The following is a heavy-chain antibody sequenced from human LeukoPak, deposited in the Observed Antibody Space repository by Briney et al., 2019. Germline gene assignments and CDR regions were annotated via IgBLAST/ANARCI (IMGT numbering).Heavy chain of an antibody. CDR3: ARRIAAAAAPYYFDY. Sequence: GSLRLSCAASGFTFSSYWMHWVRQAPGKGLLWVSRINSDGSSTSYADSVKGRLTISRDNAKNTLYLQMNSLRAEDTAVYYCARRIAAAAAPYYFDYWGQGTLVTVSS. D-gene: IGHD6-13*01. CDR2: INSDGSST. V-gene: IGHV3-74*01. CDR1: GFTFSSYW. J-gene: IGHJ4*02.